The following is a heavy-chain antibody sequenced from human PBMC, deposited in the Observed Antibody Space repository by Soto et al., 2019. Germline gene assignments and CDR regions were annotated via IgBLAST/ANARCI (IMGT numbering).Heavy chain of an antibody. J-gene: IGHJ3*02. CDR3: ARDLTTMIVVASAAFDI. V-gene: IGHV1-18*01. D-gene: IGHD3-22*01. CDR2: ISACNGNT. Sequence: ASVKVSCKASGYTFTSYGSSWVRQAPGQGPEWMGWISACNGNTNYAQKLQGRVTMTTDTSTSTAYMELRSLRSDDTAVYYCARDLTTMIVVASAAFDIWGQGTMVTVSS. CDR1: GYTFTSYG.